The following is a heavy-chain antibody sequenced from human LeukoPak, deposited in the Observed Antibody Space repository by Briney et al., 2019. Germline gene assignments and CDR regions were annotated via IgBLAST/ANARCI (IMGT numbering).Heavy chain of an antibody. CDR3: TGAAAGTGNWFDP. D-gene: IGHD6-13*01. CDR1: GYTFTSYY. J-gene: IGHJ5*02. V-gene: IGHV1-46*01. CDR2: INPSGGST. Sequence: ASVKVSCKASGYTFTSYYMHWVRQAPGQGLEWMGIINPSGGSTSYAQKFQGRVTMTRDMSTSTVYMELSSLRSEDTAVYYCTGAAAGTGNWFDPWGQGTLVTVSS.